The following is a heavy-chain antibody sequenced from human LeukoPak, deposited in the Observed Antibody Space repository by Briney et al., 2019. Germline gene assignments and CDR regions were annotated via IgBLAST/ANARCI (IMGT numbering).Heavy chain of an antibody. CDR3: ARDRIEGYYYYYYGMDV. CDR2: IIPILGIA. CDR1: GYTFTNYG. J-gene: IGHJ6*02. Sequence: GASVKVSCKASGYTFTNYGISWVRQAPGQGLEWMGRIIPILGIANYAQKFQGRVTITADKSTSTAYMELSSLRSEDTAVYYCARDRIEGYYYYYYGMDVWGQGTRSPSP. V-gene: IGHV1-69*04.